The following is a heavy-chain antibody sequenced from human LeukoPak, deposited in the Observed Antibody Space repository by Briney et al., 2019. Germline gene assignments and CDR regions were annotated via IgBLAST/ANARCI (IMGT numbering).Heavy chain of an antibody. CDR2: INQDGSEK. CDR1: GFTFSDYW. D-gene: IGHD4-17*01. Sequence: GGSLRLSCAASGFTFSDYWMSWVRQAPGKGLDWVANINQDGSEKHYVDSLKGRFTVSRDNAKNSLYLQMNNLRVEDTAVYYCASYGDYEHFDSWGQGTLVTVSS. J-gene: IGHJ4*02. CDR3: ASYGDYEHFDS. V-gene: IGHV3-7*01.